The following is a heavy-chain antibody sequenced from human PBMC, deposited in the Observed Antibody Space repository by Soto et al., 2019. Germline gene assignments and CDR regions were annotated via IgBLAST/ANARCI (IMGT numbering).Heavy chain of an antibody. D-gene: IGHD3-10*01. J-gene: IGHJ5*02. CDR3: ARDHGVRGVNGGSWFDP. CDR1: GGSISSGGYY. CDR2: IYYSGST. Sequence: SETLSLTCTVSGGSISSGGYYWSWIRQHPGKGLEWIGYIYYSGSTYYNPSLKSRVTISVDTSKTQFSLKLSSVTAADTAVYYCARDHGVRGVNGGSWFDPWGQGTLVTVSS. V-gene: IGHV4-31*03.